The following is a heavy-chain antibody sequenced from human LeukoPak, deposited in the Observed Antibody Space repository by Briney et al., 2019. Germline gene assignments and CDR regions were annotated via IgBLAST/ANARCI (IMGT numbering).Heavy chain of an antibody. J-gene: IGHJ4*02. Sequence: SQTLSLTCTVSGGSISSGGYYWSWIRQHPGKGLEWIVYIYYSGSTYYNPSLKSRVTISVDTSKNQFSLKLSSVTAADTAVYYCARVPRDDYGDYAVYFDYWGQGTLVTVSS. CDR1: GGSISSGGYY. CDR2: IYYSGST. CDR3: ARVPRDDYGDYAVYFDY. D-gene: IGHD4-17*01. V-gene: IGHV4-31*03.